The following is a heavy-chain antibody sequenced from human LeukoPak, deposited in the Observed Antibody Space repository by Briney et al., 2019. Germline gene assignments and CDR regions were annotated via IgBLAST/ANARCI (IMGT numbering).Heavy chain of an antibody. CDR1: GYSISSGYY. D-gene: IGHD2-2*02. J-gene: IGHJ3*02. CDR2: IYHSGST. CDR3: ARTVVPAAIDAFDI. V-gene: IGHV4-38-2*02. Sequence: PSETLSLXCTVSGYSISSGYYWGWIRQPPGKGLEWIGSIYHSGSTYYNPSLKSRVTISVDTSKNQFSLKLSSVTAADTAVYYCARTVVPAAIDAFDIWGQGTMVTVSS.